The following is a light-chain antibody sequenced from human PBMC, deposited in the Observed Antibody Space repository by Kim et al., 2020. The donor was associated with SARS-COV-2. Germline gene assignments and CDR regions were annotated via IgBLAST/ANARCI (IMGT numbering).Light chain of an antibody. V-gene: IGLV1-40*01. Sequence: VTISCTGSSSNIGAGFNVHWYQYIPGTAPKLLISDNNNRPSGVPDRFSASKSATSASLAITGLQAEDEADYYCQSYDTSLSGFVIFGGGTQLTVL. CDR1: SSNIGAGFN. CDR2: DNN. CDR3: QSYDTSLSGFVI. J-gene: IGLJ2*01.